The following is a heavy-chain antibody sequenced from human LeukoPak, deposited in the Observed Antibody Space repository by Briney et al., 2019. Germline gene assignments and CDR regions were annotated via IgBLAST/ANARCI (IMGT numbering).Heavy chain of an antibody. CDR2: ISSSSSYI. Sequence: GGSLRLSCAASGFTFSSYSMNWVRQAPGKGLEWVSSISSSSSYIYYADSVKGRFTISRDNAKNSLYLQINSLRAEDTAVYFCARDRWDIVVVPAAREIDYWGQGNLVTVSS. CDR3: ARDRWDIVVVPAAREIDY. D-gene: IGHD2-2*01. J-gene: IGHJ4*02. V-gene: IGHV3-21*01. CDR1: GFTFSSYS.